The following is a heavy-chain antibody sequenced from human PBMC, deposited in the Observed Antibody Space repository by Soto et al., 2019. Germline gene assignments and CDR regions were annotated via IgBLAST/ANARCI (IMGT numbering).Heavy chain of an antibody. CDR3: AKVDAYSYRTDH. Sequence: GGSLRLSCAASGFTFSNSSMTWVRQALGKGPEWVSSIGLTNNTHYADSVKGRFAISRDNSQNTLYLQMNSLTAEDTAVYFCAKVDAYSYRTDHWGQGTLVTVSS. D-gene: IGHD3-16*02. CDR1: GFTFSNSS. J-gene: IGHJ4*02. CDR2: IGLTNNT. V-gene: IGHV3-23*01.